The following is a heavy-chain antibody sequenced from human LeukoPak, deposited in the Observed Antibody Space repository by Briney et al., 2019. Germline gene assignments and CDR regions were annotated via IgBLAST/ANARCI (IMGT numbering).Heavy chain of an antibody. CDR3: ASEFGGTFDY. CDR2: ISAYNGNT. Sequence: ASVKVSCKASGYTFTSYGISWVRQAPGQGLEWMGWISAYNGNTNYAQKLQGRVTMTTDTSTSTAYMELRSLRSGDTAAYYCASEFGGTFDYWGQGTLVTVSS. J-gene: IGHJ4*02. CDR1: GYTFTSYG. D-gene: IGHD3-16*01. V-gene: IGHV1-18*01.